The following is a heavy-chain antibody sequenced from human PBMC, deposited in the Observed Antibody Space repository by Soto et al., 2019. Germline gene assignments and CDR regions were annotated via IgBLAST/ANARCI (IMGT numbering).Heavy chain of an antibody. D-gene: IGHD6-25*01. CDR1: GYTFTSYG. J-gene: IGHJ3*02. V-gene: IGHV1-18*01. CDR2: ISAYNGNT. CDR3: ATVLPDHGYAFDI. Sequence: ASVKVSCKASGYTFTSYGISWVRQAPGKGLEWMGWISAYNGNTNYAQKLQGRVTMTADTSTGTAYMELSSLRSEDTAVYYCATVLPDHGYAFDIWGQGTMVTVSS.